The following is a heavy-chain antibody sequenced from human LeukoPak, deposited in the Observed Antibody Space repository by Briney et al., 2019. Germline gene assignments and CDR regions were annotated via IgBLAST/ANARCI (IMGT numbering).Heavy chain of an antibody. J-gene: IGHJ4*02. Sequence: GGSLRLSCVASGFTVSSYYVSWVRQAPGKGLEWVSVIYSGGSTYYADSVKGRFTISRDNAKNSLHLQMNSLRAEDTAVYYCARDSLPFSGYDPNYFDYWGQGTLVTVSS. D-gene: IGHD5-12*01. CDR1: GFTVSSYY. CDR2: IYSGGST. CDR3: ARDSLPFSGYDPNYFDY. V-gene: IGHV3-66*01.